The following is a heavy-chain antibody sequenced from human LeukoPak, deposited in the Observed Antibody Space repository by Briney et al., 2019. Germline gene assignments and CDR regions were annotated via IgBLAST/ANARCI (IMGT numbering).Heavy chain of an antibody. D-gene: IGHD3-22*01. CDR3: ARRIHYYDSSGYFPDY. J-gene: IGHJ4*02. CDR1: GYSFTNYW. V-gene: IGHV1-18*04. Sequence: GESLKISCKGSGYSFTNYWIGWVRQAPGQGLEWMGWISAYNGNTNYAQKLQGRVTMTTDTSTSTAYMELRSLRSDDTAVYYCARRIHYYDSSGYFPDYWGQGTLVTVSS. CDR2: ISAYNGNT.